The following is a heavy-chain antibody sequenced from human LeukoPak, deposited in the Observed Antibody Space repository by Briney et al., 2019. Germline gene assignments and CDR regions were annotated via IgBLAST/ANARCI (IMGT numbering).Heavy chain of an antibody. CDR2: IRGSGDDT. CDR1: GFTFSNYA. D-gene: IGHD2-15*01. Sequence: GGSLRLSCAASGFTFSNYAMSLVRQAPGKGLEWVSRIRGSGDDTHYADSVRGRFTISRDNSKNTLYLQMNSLRAEDTAVYFCAKGGAYCSGGSCSNFDYWGQGTLVTVSS. V-gene: IGHV3-23*01. CDR3: AKGGAYCSGGSCSNFDY. J-gene: IGHJ4*02.